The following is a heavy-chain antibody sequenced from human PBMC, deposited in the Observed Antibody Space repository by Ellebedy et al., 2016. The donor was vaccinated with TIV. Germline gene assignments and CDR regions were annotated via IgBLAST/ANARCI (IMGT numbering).Heavy chain of an antibody. CDR2: IYYSRST. J-gene: IGHJ5*02. Sequence: MPSETLSLTCTVSGGSVSSCRFYWSWHPPRPGKGLEWVGSIYYSRSTNYNPSLKSRVTISLETSKNQFSLRLTSVHAADTAVYYCARDHPSGWLDPWGQGTLVTVSS. CDR3: ARDHPSGWLDP. CDR1: GGSVSSCRFY. V-gene: IGHV4-61*01. D-gene: IGHD3-10*01.